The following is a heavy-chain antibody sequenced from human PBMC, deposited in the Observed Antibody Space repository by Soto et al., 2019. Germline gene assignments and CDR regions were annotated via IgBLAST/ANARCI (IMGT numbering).Heavy chain of an antibody. D-gene: IGHD3-10*01. Sequence: QVQLQESGPGLVKPSQTLSLTCTVSGGSISSGGYYWSWIRQHPGKGLEWIGYIYYSGSTYYNPSLKSGVTISVDTSKNQFSLKLSSVTAADTAVYYCARDKADLRFVYYGMDVWGQGTTVTVSS. J-gene: IGHJ6*02. CDR2: IYYSGST. CDR3: ARDKADLRFVYYGMDV. V-gene: IGHV4-31*03. CDR1: GGSISSGGYY.